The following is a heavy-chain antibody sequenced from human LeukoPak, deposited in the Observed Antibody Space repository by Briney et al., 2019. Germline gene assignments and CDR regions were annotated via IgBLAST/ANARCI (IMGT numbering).Heavy chain of an antibody. Sequence: GGSLRLSCTASGFTFSSYAMSWVRQAPGKGLKWVSAISGSDGSTYYADSVKGRFTISRDNSKNTLYLQMNSLRAEDTAVYYCAKDPSGGLFDYRGQGTLVTVSS. CDR1: GFTFSSYA. D-gene: IGHD2-15*01. V-gene: IGHV3-23*01. J-gene: IGHJ4*02. CDR3: AKDPSGGLFDY. CDR2: ISGSDGST.